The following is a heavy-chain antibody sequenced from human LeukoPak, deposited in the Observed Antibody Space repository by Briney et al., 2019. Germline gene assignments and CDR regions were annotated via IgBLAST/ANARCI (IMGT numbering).Heavy chain of an antibody. D-gene: IGHD5-24*01. Sequence: PSETLSLTCAVSGGSISSSNWWSWVRQPPGKGLEWIGEIYHSGSTYYNPSLKSRVTISVDTSKNQFSLKLSSVTAADTAVYYCARGGDGYNYSGIDYWGQGTLVTVSS. V-gene: IGHV4-4*02. CDR1: GGSISSSNW. CDR2: IYHSGST. J-gene: IGHJ4*02. CDR3: ARGGDGYNYSGIDY.